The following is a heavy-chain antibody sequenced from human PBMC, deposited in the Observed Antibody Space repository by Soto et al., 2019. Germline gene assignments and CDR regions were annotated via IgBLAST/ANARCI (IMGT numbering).Heavy chain of an antibody. CDR1: GGTFSSYA. Sequence: QVQLVQSGAEVKKPGSSVKVSCKASGGTFSSYAISWVRQAPGQGLEWMGGIIPIFGIANYAQKFQGRVTITADESTSTAYMELSNLRSEDTAVYYCARDRLEQQLFNWFDPWGQGTLVTVSS. CDR2: IIPIFGIA. V-gene: IGHV1-69*01. D-gene: IGHD6-13*01. J-gene: IGHJ5*02. CDR3: ARDRLEQQLFNWFDP.